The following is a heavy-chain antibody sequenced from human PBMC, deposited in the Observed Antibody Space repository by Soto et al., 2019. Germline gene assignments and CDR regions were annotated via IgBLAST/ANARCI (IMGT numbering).Heavy chain of an antibody. CDR2: IIPIFGTT. D-gene: IGHD2-15*01. J-gene: IGHJ4*02. CDR3: ARDPRQDCSGETCYYS. V-gene: IGHV1-69*01. Sequence: SLKVSCKASGGTLSSYVMSWVRQAPGQGLEWMGGIIPIFGTTTYGEKFQGRVTITADESTSTTYMELSSLKSEDTAVYYCARDPRQDCSGETCYYSWGQGTLVTVSS. CDR1: GGTLSSYV.